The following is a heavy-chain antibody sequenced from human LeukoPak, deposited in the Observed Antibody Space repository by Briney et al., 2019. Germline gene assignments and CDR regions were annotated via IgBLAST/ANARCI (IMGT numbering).Heavy chain of an antibody. CDR3: ARGLFYGGNQRAHDAFDI. D-gene: IGHD4-23*01. CDR1: GDIFTDYY. J-gene: IGHJ3*02. CDR2: FNPASGGT. V-gene: IGHV1-2*02. Sequence: ASVKVSCKASGDIFTDYYMHWVRQAPGQGLEWMGWFNPASGGTKYAQKFQGRVTMTRDTSINTAYMELSSLGLDDTAVYYCARGLFYGGNQRAHDAFDIWGQGTLVTVSS.